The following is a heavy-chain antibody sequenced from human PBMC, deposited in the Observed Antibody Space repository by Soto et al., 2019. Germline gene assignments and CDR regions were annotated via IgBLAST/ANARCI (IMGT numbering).Heavy chain of an antibody. CDR1: GYTFTSYD. Sequence: QVQLVQSGAEVKKPGASVKVSCKASGYTFTSYDINWVRQATGQGLEWMGWMNPNSGNTGYAQKFQGRVTMTRNTSISTAYIELSSLRSGGTAVYYWAGEAAALGNDYWGQGTLVTVSS. V-gene: IGHV1-8*01. CDR2: MNPNSGNT. CDR3: AGEAAALGNDY. D-gene: IGHD2-2*01. J-gene: IGHJ4*02.